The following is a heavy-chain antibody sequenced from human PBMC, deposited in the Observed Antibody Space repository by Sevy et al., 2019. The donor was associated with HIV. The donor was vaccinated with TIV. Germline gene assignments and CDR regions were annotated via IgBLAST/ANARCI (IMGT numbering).Heavy chain of an antibody. J-gene: IGHJ3*02. Sequence: GSLRLSCAASGFTFSSYSMNWVRQAPGKGLEWVSYISSSSSTIYYADSVKGRFTISRDNAKNSLYLQMNSLRDEDTAVYYCARDIYYDILTGLSDAFDIWGQGTMVTVSS. CDR1: GFTFSSYS. CDR3: ARDIYYDILTGLSDAFDI. V-gene: IGHV3-48*02. D-gene: IGHD3-9*01. CDR2: ISSSSSTI.